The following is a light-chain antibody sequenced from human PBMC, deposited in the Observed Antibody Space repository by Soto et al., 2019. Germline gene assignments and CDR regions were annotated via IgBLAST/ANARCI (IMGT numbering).Light chain of an antibody. CDR2: DAS. CDR1: QSVSSY. V-gene: IGKV3-11*01. Sequence: EIVLTQSPATLSLSPGERATLSCRASQSVSSYLAWYQQKPGQAPRLLIYDASNRATGIPARFSGSGSGTDFTLTISSLEPEDFAVYHCQQRSNLLKFGQGTKV. CDR3: QQRSNLLK. J-gene: IGKJ1*01.